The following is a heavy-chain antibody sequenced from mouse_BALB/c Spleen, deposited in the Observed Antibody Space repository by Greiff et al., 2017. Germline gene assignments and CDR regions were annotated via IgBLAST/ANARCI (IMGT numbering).Heavy chain of an antibody. D-gene: IGHD2-14*01. J-gene: IGHJ4*01. V-gene: IGHV4-1*02. CDR3: AREGGTATFPYYAMDY. Sequence: EVKLMESGGGLVQPGGSLKLSCAASGFDFSRYWMSWVRQAPGKGLEWIGEINPDSSTINYTPSLKDKFFISRDNAKNTLYLQMSKVRSEDTALYYCAREGGTATFPYYAMDYWGQGTSVTVSS. CDR1: GFDFSRYW. CDR2: INPDSSTI.